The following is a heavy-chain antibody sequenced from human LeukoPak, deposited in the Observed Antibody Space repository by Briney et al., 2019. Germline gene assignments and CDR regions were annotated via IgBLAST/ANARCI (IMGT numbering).Heavy chain of an antibody. D-gene: IGHD1-14*01. CDR3: ARRAETRFDS. J-gene: IGHJ4*02. Sequence: SETLSLTCPVSGDSISITNYYWDWIRQPPGKGLEWIGSVSNSGSTYYNPSLKSRVTISVDTTKNQFSLTLSSVTAADTSVYYCARRAETRFDSWGQGTLVTVSS. V-gene: IGHV4-39*01. CDR2: VSNSGST. CDR1: GDSISITNYY.